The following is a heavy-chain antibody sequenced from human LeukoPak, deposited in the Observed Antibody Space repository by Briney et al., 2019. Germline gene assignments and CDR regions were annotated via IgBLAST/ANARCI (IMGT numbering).Heavy chain of an antibody. V-gene: IGHV4-34*01. CDR3: ARGRTAMLKDWFDP. D-gene: IGHD5-18*01. Sequence: PSETLSLTCAVYGGSFSGYYWSWIRQPPGKGLGWIGEINHSGSTNYNPSLKSRVTISVDTSKNQFSLKLSSVTAADTAVYYCARGRTAMLKDWFDPWGQGTLVTVSS. CDR2: INHSGST. CDR1: GGSFSGYY. J-gene: IGHJ5*02.